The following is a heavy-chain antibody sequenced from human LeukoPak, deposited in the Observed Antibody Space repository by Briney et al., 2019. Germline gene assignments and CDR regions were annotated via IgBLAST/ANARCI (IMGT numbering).Heavy chain of an antibody. V-gene: IGHV3-23*01. D-gene: IGHD6-19*01. CDR2: IYGSGERT. J-gene: IGHJ4*02. CDR3: AKDVVPDSGWDLDH. CDR1: GFTFSTYS. Sequence: GGSLRLSCAASGFTFSTYSMTWVRQAPGKGLGWVSSIYGSGERTFYADSVRGRFTVSRDNSKNTLHLEMNSLRAEDTAVYFCAKDVVPDSGWDLDHWGQGTLVTVSS.